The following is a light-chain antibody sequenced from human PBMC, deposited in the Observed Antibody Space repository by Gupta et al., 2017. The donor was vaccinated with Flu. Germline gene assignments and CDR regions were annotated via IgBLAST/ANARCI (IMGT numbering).Light chain of an antibody. CDR2: DVT. CDR3: CSYAGSSTVV. V-gene: IGLV2-23*02. Sequence: QSALTQPASVPGSPTQSITISCTGTSSDVGSYNLVSWYQQHPGKAPKLMFYDVTERPSGISNRFSGSKSGNTASLTISGLQAEDEADYYCCSYAGSSTVVFGGGTRLTVL. CDR1: SSDVGSYNL. J-gene: IGLJ2*01.